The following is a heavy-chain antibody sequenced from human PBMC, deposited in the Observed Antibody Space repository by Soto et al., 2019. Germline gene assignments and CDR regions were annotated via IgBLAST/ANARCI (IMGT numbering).Heavy chain of an antibody. CDR3: ATGRSAHDYGDPAFDY. V-gene: IGHV1-24*01. Sequence: ASVKVSCKVSGYTLTELSMHWVRQAPGKGLEWMGGFDPEDGETIYAQKFQGRVTMTEDTSTDTAYMELSSLRSEDTAVYYCATGRSAHDYGDPAFDYWGQGTLVTVSS. CDR2: FDPEDGET. J-gene: IGHJ4*02. D-gene: IGHD4-17*01. CDR1: GYTLTELS.